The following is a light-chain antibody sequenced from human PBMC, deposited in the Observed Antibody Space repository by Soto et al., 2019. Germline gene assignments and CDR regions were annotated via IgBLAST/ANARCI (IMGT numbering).Light chain of an antibody. CDR2: SAS. Sequence: EIVMTQSPATLSVSPGERTTLSCRASQSVNSNLAWYQQKPGQAPRLLIYSASTGATGIPARFSGSGSGTEFTLTISSLQSEDFAVYYCQQYNNWPPYTFGQGTKVDSK. CDR1: QSVNSN. V-gene: IGKV3-15*01. J-gene: IGKJ2*01. CDR3: QQYNNWPPYT.